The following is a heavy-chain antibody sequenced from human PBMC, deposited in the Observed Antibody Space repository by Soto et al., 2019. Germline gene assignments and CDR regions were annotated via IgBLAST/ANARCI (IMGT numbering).Heavy chain of an antibody. V-gene: IGHV3-74*01. Sequence: GGSLRLSCAASGFTFSSYWMHWVRQAPGKGLVWVSRINSDGSSTSYADSVKGRFTISRDNAKNTLYLQMNSLRAEDTAVYYCARASRVVGVAGGFDYYYYMDVWGKGTTVTVAS. CDR2: INSDGSST. J-gene: IGHJ6*03. D-gene: IGHD2-15*01. CDR3: ARASRVVGVAGGFDYYYYMDV. CDR1: GFTFSSYW.